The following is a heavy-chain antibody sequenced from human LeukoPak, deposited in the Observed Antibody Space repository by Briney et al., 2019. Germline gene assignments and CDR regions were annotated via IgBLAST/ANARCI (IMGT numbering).Heavy chain of an antibody. CDR2: ISPKSGGT. V-gene: IGHV1-2*06. CDR1: GYTFTDYY. Sequence: ASVKVSCKASGYTFTDYYLHWVRQAPGHGLEWMGRISPKSGGTNYAQKFQGRVTVTRDTSISTAYMELSGLRYDDTAVYYCTRGYFYYMDVWDKGTTVTVSS. J-gene: IGHJ6*03. CDR3: TRGYFYYMDV.